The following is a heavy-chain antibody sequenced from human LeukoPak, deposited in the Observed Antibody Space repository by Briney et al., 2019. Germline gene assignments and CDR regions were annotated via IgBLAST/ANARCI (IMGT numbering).Heavy chain of an antibody. CDR2: IYTSGST. J-gene: IGHJ4*02. D-gene: IGHD4-17*01. V-gene: IGHV4-4*07. CDR1: GGSISSYY. Sequence: SETLSLTCTVSGGSISSYYWSWIRQPAGKGLEWIGRIYTSGSTNYNPSLKSRVTISVDTSKNQFSLQLSSVTAADTAVYYCARQLAYGDYVVYWGQGTLVTVSS. CDR3: ARQLAYGDYVVY.